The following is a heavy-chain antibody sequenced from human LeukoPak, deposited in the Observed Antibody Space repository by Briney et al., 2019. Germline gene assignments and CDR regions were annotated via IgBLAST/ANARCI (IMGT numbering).Heavy chain of an antibody. D-gene: IGHD5-12*01. J-gene: IGHJ6*02. V-gene: IGHV3-23*01. CDR3: AKVLIPYSGYVKHPYCYYGMDV. CDR1: GFTFSSYA. CDR2: ISGSGGST. Sequence: GGSLRLSCAASGFTFSSYAMSWVRQAPGKGLEWVSAISGSGGSTYYADSVKGRFTISRDNSKNTLYLQMNSLRAEDTAVYHCAKVLIPYSGYVKHPYCYYGMDVWGQGTTVTVPS.